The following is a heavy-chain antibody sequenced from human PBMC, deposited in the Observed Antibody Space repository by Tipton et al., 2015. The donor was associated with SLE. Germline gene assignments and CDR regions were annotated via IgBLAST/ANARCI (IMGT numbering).Heavy chain of an antibody. V-gene: IGHV4-59*01. CDR3: ARHRREHYTSSSSAFDI. CDR1: GGSISSYY. D-gene: IGHD6-6*01. CDR2: IYYRGST. Sequence: LRLSCTVSGGSISSYYWSWIRQPPGKGLEWIGYIYYRGSTNYNPSLKSRVTISVDTSKNQFSLKLSSVTAADTAVYYCARHRREHYTSSSSAFDIWGQGTMVTVSS. J-gene: IGHJ3*02.